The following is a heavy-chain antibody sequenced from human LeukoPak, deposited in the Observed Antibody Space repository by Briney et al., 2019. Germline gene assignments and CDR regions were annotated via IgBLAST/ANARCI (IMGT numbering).Heavy chain of an antibody. Sequence: SETLSLTCTVSGGSISSYYWSWIRQPPGKGLEWIGYIYYSGSTNYNPSLKSRVTISVDTSKNQFSLKLSSVTAADTAVYYCARAGNDISTGYYTPDYWGQGTLVTVSS. V-gene: IGHV4-59*01. CDR1: GGSISSYY. CDR3: ARAGNDISTGYYTPDY. D-gene: IGHD3-9*01. J-gene: IGHJ4*02. CDR2: IYYSGST.